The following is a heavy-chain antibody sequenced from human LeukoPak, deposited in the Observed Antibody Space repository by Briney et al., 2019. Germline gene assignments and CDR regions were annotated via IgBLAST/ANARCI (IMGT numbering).Heavy chain of an antibody. J-gene: IGHJ5*02. Sequence: PGGSLRLSCAASGFTFSSYWMSWVRQAPGKGLEWVANIKQDGSEKYYVDSVKGRFTISRDNAKNSLYLQMNSLRAEDTAVYYCAREAHSNYGVIDYNWFDPWGQGTLVTVSS. CDR2: IKQDGSEK. D-gene: IGHD4-11*01. V-gene: IGHV3-7*03. CDR1: GFTFSSYW. CDR3: AREAHSNYGVIDYNWFDP.